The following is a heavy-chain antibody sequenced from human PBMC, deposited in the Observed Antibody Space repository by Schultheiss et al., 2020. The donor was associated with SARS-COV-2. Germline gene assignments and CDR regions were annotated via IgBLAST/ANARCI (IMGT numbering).Heavy chain of an antibody. V-gene: IGHV3-15*01. CDR3: TTGYSRTPRYYDFWSGYPSYGMDV. Sequence: GGSLRLSCAASGFTFDDYGMSWVRQAPGKGLEWVGRIKSKTDGGTTDYAAPVKGRFTISRDDSKNTLYLQMNSLKTEDTAVYYCTTGYSRTPRYYDFWSGYPSYGMDVWGQGTTVTVSS. D-gene: IGHD3-3*01. CDR2: IKSKTDGGTT. J-gene: IGHJ6*02. CDR1: GFTFDDYG.